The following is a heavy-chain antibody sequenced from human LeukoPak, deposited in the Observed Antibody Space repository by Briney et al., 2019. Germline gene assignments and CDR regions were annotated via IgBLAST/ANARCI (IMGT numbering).Heavy chain of an antibody. V-gene: IGHV3-30-3*01. CDR1: GFTFSSYA. Sequence: GRSLRLSCAASGFTFSSYAMHWVRQAPGRGLEWVAVISYDGSNKYYADSVKGRFTISRDNSKNTLYLQMNSLRAEDTAVYYCARDRGVRGVIDYWGQGTLVTVSS. CDR2: ISYDGSNK. J-gene: IGHJ4*02. CDR3: ARDRGVRGVIDY. D-gene: IGHD3-10*01.